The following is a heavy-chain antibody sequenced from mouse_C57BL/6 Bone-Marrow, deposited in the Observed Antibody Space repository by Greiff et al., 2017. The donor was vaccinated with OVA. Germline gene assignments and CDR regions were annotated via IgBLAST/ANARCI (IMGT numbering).Heavy chain of an antibody. Sequence: DVQLQESGAELVRPGASVKLSCTASGFNIKDDYMHWVKQRPEQGLEWIGWIDPENGDTEYASKFQGKATITADTSSNTAYLQLSSLTSEDTAVYYCTTDDYDGMDYWGQGTSVTVSS. J-gene: IGHJ4*01. CDR3: TTDDYDGMDY. CDR2: IDPENGDT. V-gene: IGHV14-4*01. CDR1: GFNIKDDY. D-gene: IGHD2-4*01.